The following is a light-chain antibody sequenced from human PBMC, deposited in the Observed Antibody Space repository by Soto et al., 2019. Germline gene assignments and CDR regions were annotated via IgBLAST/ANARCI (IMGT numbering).Light chain of an antibody. J-gene: IGLJ2*01. Sequence: QSALTQPASVSGSPGQSITISCTGTSSDVGGYTYVSWYQQHPGKAPKLMIYEVSERPSGVSDRFSGSKSGNTASLTISGLQAEDEADYYCSSYVGSNFHVLFGGGTKLTVL. CDR3: SSYVGSNFHVL. V-gene: IGLV2-14*01. CDR2: EVS. CDR1: SSDVGGYTY.